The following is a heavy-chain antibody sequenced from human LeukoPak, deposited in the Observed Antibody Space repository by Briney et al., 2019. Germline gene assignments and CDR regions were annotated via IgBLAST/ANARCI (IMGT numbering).Heavy chain of an antibody. V-gene: IGHV1-69*04. J-gene: IGHJ6*02. Sequence: ASVKVSCKASGGTFSSYAISWVRQAPGQGLEWMGRIIPILGIANYAQKFQGRVTITADKSTSTAYMELSSLRSEDTAVYYCARGMGYYYDSSGYYYHYYYAMDAWGQGTTVTVSS. D-gene: IGHD3-22*01. CDR3: ARGMGYYYDSSGYYYHYYYAMDA. CDR1: GGTFSSYA. CDR2: IIPILGIA.